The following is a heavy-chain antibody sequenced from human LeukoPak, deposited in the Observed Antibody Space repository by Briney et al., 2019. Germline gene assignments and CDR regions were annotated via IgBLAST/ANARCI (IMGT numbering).Heavy chain of an antibody. V-gene: IGHV3-23*01. CDR1: GFTFSSYA. CDR2: ITNSGGGT. CDR3: VKFVGAKGY. J-gene: IGHJ4*02. Sequence: GGSLRLSCEASGFTFSSYAMTWVRQAPGKGLEWVSAITNSGGGTYYADFVKGRFTISRDNSKNTLYLQMNSLKAEDRAVYYCVKFVGAKGYWGQGTLVTVSS. D-gene: IGHD1-26*01.